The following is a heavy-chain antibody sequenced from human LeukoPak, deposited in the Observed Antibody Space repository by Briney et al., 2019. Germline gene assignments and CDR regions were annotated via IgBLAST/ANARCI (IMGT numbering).Heavy chain of an antibody. Sequence: PGGSLRLSCVASGFTLSDYSMAWVRQAPGKGLEWVSSISRSGKYGHDADSGKGRFTISRDNAKSSLYLDMTNLRAEDTAVYYCARVYGGTGAAFDYWGQGTLLTVSS. D-gene: IGHD4-23*01. CDR1: GFTLSDYS. CDR2: ISRSGKYG. CDR3: ARVYGGTGAAFDY. J-gene: IGHJ4*02. V-gene: IGHV3-21*01.